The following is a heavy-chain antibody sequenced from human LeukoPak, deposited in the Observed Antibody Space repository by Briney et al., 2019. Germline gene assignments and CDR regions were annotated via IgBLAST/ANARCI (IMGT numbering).Heavy chain of an antibody. J-gene: IGHJ4*02. V-gene: IGHV3-15*07. CDR1: VFTFTNTW. CDR3: TTGIDYGGGY. CDR2: IKSANDGGTI. D-gene: IGHD3-16*01. Sequence: TGGSLRLSCSASVFTFTNTWMNWVRQSPGEGLEWVARIKSANDGGTIDYAAPVRGRFAISRDDSKSTLYLQMNSLKIEDSAVYYCTTGIDYGGGYWGQGTLVTVSS.